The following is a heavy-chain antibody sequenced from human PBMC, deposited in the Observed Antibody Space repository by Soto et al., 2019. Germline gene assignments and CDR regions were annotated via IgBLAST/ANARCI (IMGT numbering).Heavy chain of an antibody. CDR1: GFSLTTGGVG. Sequence: QITLKESGPTLVKPTQTLTLTCTFSGFSLTTGGVGVGWFRQPPGKALEWLADLYWNTEKNHSPSLRGRLIIAKDTSRDQVFLTVTNVDPTDTATYYFAHRLTGHGRAVWGQGTTVTVSS. J-gene: IGHJ6*02. D-gene: IGHD3-16*01. CDR3: AHRLTGHGRAV. V-gene: IGHV2-5*01. CDR2: LYWNTEK.